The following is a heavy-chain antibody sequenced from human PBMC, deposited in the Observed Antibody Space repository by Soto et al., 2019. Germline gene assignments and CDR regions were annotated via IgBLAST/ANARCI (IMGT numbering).Heavy chain of an antibody. CDR2: ISAYNGNT. D-gene: IGHD3-22*01. CDR3: ARVMVDYDSSGYYFSAFDY. Sequence: QVQLVQSGAEVKKPGASVKVSCKASGYTFTSYGISWVRQAPGQGLEWMGWISAYNGNTNYAQKLQGRVTMTTDTSTSTDYMELRSLRSDDTAVYYCARVMVDYDSSGYYFSAFDYWGQGTLVTVSS. J-gene: IGHJ4*02. V-gene: IGHV1-18*01. CDR1: GYTFTSYG.